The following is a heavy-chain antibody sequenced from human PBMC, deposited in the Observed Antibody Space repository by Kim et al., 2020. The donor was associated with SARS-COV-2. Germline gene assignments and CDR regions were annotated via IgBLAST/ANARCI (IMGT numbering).Heavy chain of an antibody. J-gene: IGHJ4*02. CDR3: ARDNTIVGATDFDY. V-gene: IGHV3-11*05. D-gene: IGHD1-26*01. Sequence: ADSVKGRFTISRDNAKNSLYLQMNSLRAEDTAVYYCARDNTIVGATDFDYWGQGTLVTVSS.